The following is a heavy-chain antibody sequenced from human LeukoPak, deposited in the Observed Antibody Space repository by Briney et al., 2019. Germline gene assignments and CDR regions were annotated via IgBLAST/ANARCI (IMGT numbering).Heavy chain of an antibody. Sequence: GGSLRLSCAASGFTFSSYAMHWVRQAPGKGLEWVAVISYDGSNKYYADSVKGRFTISRDNSKNTLYLQMNSLRAEDAAVYYCARDYSAYYDSSGYYYNWGQGTLVTVSS. CDR3: ARDYSAYYDSSGYYYN. CDR1: GFTFSSYA. J-gene: IGHJ4*02. D-gene: IGHD3-22*01. V-gene: IGHV3-30-3*01. CDR2: ISYDGSNK.